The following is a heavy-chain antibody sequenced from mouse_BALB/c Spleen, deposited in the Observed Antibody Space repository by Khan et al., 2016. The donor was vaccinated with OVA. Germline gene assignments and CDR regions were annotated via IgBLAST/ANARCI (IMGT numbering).Heavy chain of an antibody. CDR3: ARGSSYWYFDV. V-gene: IGHV9-1*02. CDR2: INTYTGEP. Sequence: QIQLVQSGPELKKPGETVKISCKASGYTFTNYGMNWVKQAPGKGLKWMGWINTYTGEPTYTDDFKGRFAFSLETYASNAYLQINNINNEDMATYFCARGSSYWYFDVWGAGTTVTVSS. J-gene: IGHJ1*01. CDR1: GYTFTNYG.